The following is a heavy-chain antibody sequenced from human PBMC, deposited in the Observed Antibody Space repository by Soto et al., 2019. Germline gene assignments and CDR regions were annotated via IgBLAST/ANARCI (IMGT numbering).Heavy chain of an antibody. CDR2: IYYSGST. J-gene: IGHJ6*02. D-gene: IGHD6-13*01. CDR1: GGSISSGDYY. CDR3: ARDRNSSSWSGWYYYYGMDV. Sequence: SETLSLTCTVSGGSISSGDYYWSWIRQPPGKGLEWIGYIYYSGSTYYNPSLKSRVTISVDTSKNQFSLKLSSVTAADTAVYYCARDRNSSSWSGWYYYYGMDVWGQGTTVT. V-gene: IGHV4-30-4*01.